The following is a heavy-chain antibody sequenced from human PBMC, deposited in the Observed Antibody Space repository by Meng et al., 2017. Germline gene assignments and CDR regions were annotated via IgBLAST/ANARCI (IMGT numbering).Heavy chain of an antibody. CDR2: IWYDGSNK. Sequence: QVEGVGVGGGVVQPGRSLRLSWAASGFTFSSYGMHWVRQAPGKGLEWVAVIWYDGSNKYYADSVKGRFTISRDNSKNTLYLQMNSLRAEDTAVYYCARDQSSGWPFDYWGQGTLVTVSS. CDR1: GFTFSSYG. V-gene: IGHV3-33*01. CDR3: ARDQSSGWPFDY. D-gene: IGHD6-19*01. J-gene: IGHJ4*02.